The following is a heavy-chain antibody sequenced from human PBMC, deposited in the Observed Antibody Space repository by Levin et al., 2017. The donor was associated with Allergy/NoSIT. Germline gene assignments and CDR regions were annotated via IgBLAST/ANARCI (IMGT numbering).Heavy chain of an antibody. CDR1: GFTVSSNY. D-gene: IGHD4-17*01. CDR3: ARGHYGPYYFDY. Sequence: GGSLRLSCAASGFTVSSNYMSWVRQAPGKGLEWVSVIYSGGSTYYADPVKGRFTISRDNSKNTLYLQMNSLRAEDTAVYYCARGHYGPYYFDYWGQGTLVTVSS. J-gene: IGHJ4*02. V-gene: IGHV3-53*01. CDR2: IYSGGST.